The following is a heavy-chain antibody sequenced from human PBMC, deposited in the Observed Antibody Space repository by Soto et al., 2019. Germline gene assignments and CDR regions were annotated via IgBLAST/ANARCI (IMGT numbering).Heavy chain of an antibody. CDR1: GGSISVYY. J-gene: IGHJ4*02. CDR2: IYDSGSP. D-gene: IGHD2-21*01. Sequence: SETLSLTCTISGGSISVYYWSWIRQPPGQALEWIGYIYDSGSPYYNPSLRSRVIISADTSKNQIALKLTSATAADTAVDYLSRGVGSIPPRYWGRGTLVTVSS. V-gene: IGHV4-59*01. CDR3: SRGVGSIPPRY.